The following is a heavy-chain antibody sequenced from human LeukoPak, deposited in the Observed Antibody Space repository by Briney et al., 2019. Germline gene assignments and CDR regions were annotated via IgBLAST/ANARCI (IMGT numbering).Heavy chain of an antibody. Sequence: GGSLRLSCAASGFTFSSYSMNWVRQAPGKGLEWVSSISSSSSYIYYADSVKGRFTISRDNAKNSLYLQMNSLRAEDTAVYYCARENYGSGSYEIDYWGQGTLVTVSS. CDR2: ISSSSSYI. CDR3: ARENYGSGSYEIDY. CDR1: GFTFSSYS. J-gene: IGHJ4*02. V-gene: IGHV3-21*01. D-gene: IGHD3-10*01.